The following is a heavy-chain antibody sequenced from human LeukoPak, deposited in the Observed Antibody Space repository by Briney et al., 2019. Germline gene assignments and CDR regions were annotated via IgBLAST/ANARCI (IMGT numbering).Heavy chain of an antibody. D-gene: IGHD3-10*01. J-gene: IGHJ4*02. Sequence: GGSLRLSCTASGFTFGDYAMSWFRQAPGKGLEWVGFIRSKAYGGTTEYAASVKGRFTISRDDSKSIAYLQMNSLKTEDTAVYYCTRELIAANYYGLGSPYGVFDYWGQGTLVTVSS. V-gene: IGHV3-49*03. CDR3: TRELIAANYYGLGSPYGVFDY. CDR1: GFTFGDYA. CDR2: IRSKAYGGTT.